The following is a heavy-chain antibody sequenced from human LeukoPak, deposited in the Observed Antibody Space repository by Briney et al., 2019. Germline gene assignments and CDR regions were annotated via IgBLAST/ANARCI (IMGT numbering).Heavy chain of an antibody. D-gene: IGHD3-22*01. J-gene: IGHJ4*02. V-gene: IGHV4-30-2*01. CDR2: IYHSGST. CDR3: ASQTDYYDSSGYYAGTFDY. Sequence: SETLSPTCAVSGGSISSGGYSWSWIRQPPGKGLEWIGYIYHSGSTYYNPSLKSRVTISVDRSKNQFSLKLSSVTAADTAVYYCASQTDYYDSSGYYAGTFDYWGQGTLVTVSS. CDR1: GGSISSGGYS.